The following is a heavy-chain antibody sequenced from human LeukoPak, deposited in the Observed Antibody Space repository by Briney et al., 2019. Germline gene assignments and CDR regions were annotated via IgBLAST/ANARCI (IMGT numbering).Heavy chain of an antibody. CDR2: IYYSEST. V-gene: IGHV4-31*03. CDR3: ARAVLSAVVPAAAQFDC. J-gene: IGHJ4*02. Sequence: SQTLSLTCTVSGGSISSGGYYWSWIRQHPGKGLEWVGYIYYSESTYYNPSLKSRVTISVDTSKNQFSLKLSSVTAADTAVYYCARAVLSAVVPAAAQFDCWGQGTLVTVSS. CDR1: GGSISSGGYY. D-gene: IGHD2-2*01.